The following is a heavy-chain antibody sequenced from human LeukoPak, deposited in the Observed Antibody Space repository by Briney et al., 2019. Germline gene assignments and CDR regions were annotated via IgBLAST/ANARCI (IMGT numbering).Heavy chain of an antibody. V-gene: IGHV3-66*03. CDR2: MYSTGIT. D-gene: IGHD1-26*01. Sequence: PGGSLRLSCAASGVTVSNNYISWVRQAPGKGLEGVSVMYSTGITQYGDSVRGRFTISRDNSKNTVYLQMNSLKPEDTAVYYCARDPGGGPTHGYWGQGTLVTVSS. CDR1: GVTVSNNY. CDR3: ARDPGGGPTHGY. J-gene: IGHJ4*02.